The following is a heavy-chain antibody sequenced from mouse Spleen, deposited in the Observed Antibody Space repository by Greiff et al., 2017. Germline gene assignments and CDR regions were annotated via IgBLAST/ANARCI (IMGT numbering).Heavy chain of an antibody. CDR2: IWSDGST. D-gene: IGHD2-1*01. J-gene: IGHJ2*01. CDR3: ARHRLSYGNYPGYFGY. V-gene: IGHV2-6-1*01. CDR1: GFSLTSYG. Sequence: VKLVESGPGLVAPSQSLSITCTVSGFSLTSYGVHWVRQPPGKGLEWLVVIWSDGSTTYNSALKSRLSISKDNSKSQVFLKMNSLQTDDTAMYYCARHRLSYGNYPGYFGYWGQGTTLTVSS.